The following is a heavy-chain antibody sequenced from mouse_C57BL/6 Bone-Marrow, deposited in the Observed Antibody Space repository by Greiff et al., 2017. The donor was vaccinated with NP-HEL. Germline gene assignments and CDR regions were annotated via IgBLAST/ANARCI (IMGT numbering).Heavy chain of an antibody. CDR3: ARHDGYYFDY. V-gene: IGHV5-6*02. J-gene: IGHJ2*01. Sequence: EVKLVESGGDLVKPGGSLKLSCAASGFTFSSYGMSWVRQTPDKRLEWVATISSGGSYTNYPDSVKGRATISRDNAKNTLYLQMSSLKSEDTAMYYCARHDGYYFDYWGQGTTLTVSS. CDR2: ISSGGSYT. D-gene: IGHD2-3*01. CDR1: GFTFSSYG.